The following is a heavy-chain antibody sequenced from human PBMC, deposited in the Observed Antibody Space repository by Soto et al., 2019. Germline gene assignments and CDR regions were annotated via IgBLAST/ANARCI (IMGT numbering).Heavy chain of an antibody. CDR2: IIPIFGTA. J-gene: IGHJ6*02. CDR1: GGTFSSYA. D-gene: IGHD3-9*01. V-gene: IGHV1-69*01. Sequence: QVQLGQSGAEVKKPGSSVKVSCKASGGTFSSYAISWVRQAPGQGLEWMGGIIPIFGTANYAQKFQGRVTITADESTSTAYMELSSLRSEDTAVYYCAREILDILTVSVSAYYYYCMDVWGQGTTVTVSS. CDR3: AREILDILTVSVSAYYYYCMDV.